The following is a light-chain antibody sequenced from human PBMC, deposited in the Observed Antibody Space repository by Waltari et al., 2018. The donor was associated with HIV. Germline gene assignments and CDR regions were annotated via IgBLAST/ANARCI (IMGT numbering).Light chain of an antibody. CDR1: QSVSSN. J-gene: IGKJ1*01. CDR2: GAS. V-gene: IGKV3-15*01. CDR3: LQYNNWHRT. Sequence: EVVMTQSPATLSVSPGEGATLSCRASQSVSSNLAWYQQKPGQVPRLLIYGASTRATGIPARFSGSGSGTEFTLTISSLQCEDLAVYYCLQYNNWHRTFGQGTKVESK.